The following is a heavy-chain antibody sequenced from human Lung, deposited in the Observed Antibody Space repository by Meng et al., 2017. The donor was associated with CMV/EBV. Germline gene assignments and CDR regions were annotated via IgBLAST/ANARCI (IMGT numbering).Heavy chain of an antibody. J-gene: IGHJ6*02. D-gene: IGHD2-2*01. CDR3: ARTRIEVEPDGRKIKYYNYGMDV. CDR1: GYTFTTYD. Sequence: SVKVSXKASGYTFTTYDINWVRQATGQGLEWMGWMNPNSGNTGYAQKFQGRVTLTRVTSISTAYMELSSLTSGDTAVYYCARTRIEVEPDGRKIKYYNYGMDVWGQGXTVTVSS. CDR2: MNPNSGNT. V-gene: IGHV1-8*01.